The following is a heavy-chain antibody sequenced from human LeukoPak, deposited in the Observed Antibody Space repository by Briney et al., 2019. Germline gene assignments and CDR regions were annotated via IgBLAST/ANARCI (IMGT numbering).Heavy chain of an antibody. CDR1: GGTFRIFA. CDR2: IIPIFGTA. V-gene: IGHV1-69*01. J-gene: IGHJ4*02. D-gene: IGHD3-3*01. Sequence: ASVKVSCKASGGTFRIFAISWVRQAPGQGLEWMGGIIPIFGTANYAQKFQGRVTITADESTSTAYMELSSLRSEDTAVYYCARDGSAGATYYDFWSCFDYWGQGTLVTVSS. CDR3: ARDGSAGATYYDFWSCFDY.